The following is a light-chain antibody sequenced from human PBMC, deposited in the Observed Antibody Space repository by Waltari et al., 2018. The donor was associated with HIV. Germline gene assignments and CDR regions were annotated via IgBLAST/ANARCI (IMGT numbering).Light chain of an antibody. V-gene: IGLV2-14*01. CDR1: SSDVGPYNY. Sequence: QSALTPPASVSGSFGQSITISCPGTSSDVGPYNYVSCYQQHPGKAPKLIIYEVTHRPSGVSNRFSGSKSGNTASLTISGLQAEDEADYSCSSYTSNNILVFGGGTKLTVL. CDR2: EVT. J-gene: IGLJ3*02. CDR3: SSYTSNNILV.